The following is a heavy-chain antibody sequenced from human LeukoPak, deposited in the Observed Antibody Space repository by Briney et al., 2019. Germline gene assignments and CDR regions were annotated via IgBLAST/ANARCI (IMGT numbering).Heavy chain of an antibody. Sequence: PGGSLRLSCAASGFTFSSYAMSWVRQASGKGLEWVSAISGSGGSTYYADSVKGRFTISRDNSKNTLYLQMNSLRAEDTAVYYCAKALGYDSSGFIPYYFDYWGQGTLVTVSS. CDR2: ISGSGGST. D-gene: IGHD3-22*01. V-gene: IGHV3-23*01. J-gene: IGHJ4*02. CDR3: AKALGYDSSGFIPYYFDY. CDR1: GFTFSSYA.